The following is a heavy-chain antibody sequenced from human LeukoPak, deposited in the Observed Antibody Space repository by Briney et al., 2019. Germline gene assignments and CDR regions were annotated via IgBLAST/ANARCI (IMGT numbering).Heavy chain of an antibody. CDR2: IITILGIA. V-gene: IGHV1-69*04. CDR1: GGTFSSYT. Sequence: SVKVSCKASGGTFSSYTISWVRQAPGQGLEWMGRIITILGIANYAQKFQGRVTITADKSTSTAYMELSSLRSEDTAVYYCAREGGYDHGDYCFDYWGQGTLVTVSS. D-gene: IGHD4-17*01. CDR3: AREGGYDHGDYCFDY. J-gene: IGHJ4*02.